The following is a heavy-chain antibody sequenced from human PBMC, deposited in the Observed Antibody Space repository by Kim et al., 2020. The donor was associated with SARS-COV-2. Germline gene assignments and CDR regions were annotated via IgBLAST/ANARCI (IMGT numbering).Heavy chain of an antibody. D-gene: IGHD3-22*01. V-gene: IGHV3-43*01. Sequence: GGSLRLSCAASGFTFDDYTMHWVRQAPGKGLEWVSLISWDGGSTYYADSVKGRFTISRDNSKNSLYLQMNSLRTEDAALYYCAKDFFTMIVVVVGGMDVRDQGTTVAVSS. CDR1: GFTFDDYT. CDR3: AKDFFTMIVVVVGGMDV. CDR2: ISWDGGST. J-gene: IGHJ6*02.